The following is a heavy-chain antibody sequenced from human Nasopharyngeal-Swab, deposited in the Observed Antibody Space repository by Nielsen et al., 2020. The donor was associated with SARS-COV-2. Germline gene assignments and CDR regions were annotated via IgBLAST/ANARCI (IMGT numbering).Heavy chain of an antibody. CDR3: VRDVIATVTTPPDY. D-gene: IGHD4-17*01. CDR1: GFTFSSYW. V-gene: IGHV3-7*01. CDR2: IKQDGGEK. J-gene: IGHJ4*02. Sequence: ESLKISCAASGFTFSSYWMSWVRQAPGKGREWVANIKQDGGEKNYVDSVKGRFTISRDNAKNSLYLQMNTLRAEDTAVYYCVRDVIATVTTPPDYWGQGTLVTVSS.